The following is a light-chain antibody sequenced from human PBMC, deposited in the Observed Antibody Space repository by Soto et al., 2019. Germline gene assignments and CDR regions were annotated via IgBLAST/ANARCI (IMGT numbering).Light chain of an antibody. V-gene: IGKV3-15*01. Sequence: EIVMTQSPATLSVSPGERATLSCRASQSVSSNFAWYQQKPGQAPRLLIYGASTRATGIPARFSGSESGTEFTLTISGLQSEDFAVYYCQQYKNWPLTFGGGTKVEIK. CDR2: GAS. CDR3: QQYKNWPLT. CDR1: QSVSSN. J-gene: IGKJ4*01.